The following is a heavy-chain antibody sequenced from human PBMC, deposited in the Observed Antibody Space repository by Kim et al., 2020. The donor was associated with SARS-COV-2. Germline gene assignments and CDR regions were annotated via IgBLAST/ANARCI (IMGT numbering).Heavy chain of an antibody. J-gene: IGHJ4*02. CDR3: ARDPSPVTTFDY. Sequence: GGSLRLSCAASGFTFSSYAMHWVRQAPGKGLEWVAVISYDGSNKYYADSVKSRFTISRDNSKNTLYLQMNSLRAEDTAVYYCARDPSPVTTFDYWGQGTLVTVSS. CDR2: ISYDGSNK. CDR1: GFTFSSYA. V-gene: IGHV3-30*04. D-gene: IGHD4-17*01.